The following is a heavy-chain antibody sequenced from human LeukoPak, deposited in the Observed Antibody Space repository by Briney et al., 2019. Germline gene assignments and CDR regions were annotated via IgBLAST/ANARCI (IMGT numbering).Heavy chain of an antibody. D-gene: IGHD4-17*01. Sequence: SEALSLTCAVSGGSINNYYWSWIRQPPGKGLEWIGCISYSGNTNYNASLRSRVTISVDTSKNQFSLNLNSVTAADTAMYYCARHEGMTTYDYWGRGTLVTVSS. CDR1: GGSINNYY. CDR3: ARHEGMTTYDY. J-gene: IGHJ4*02. V-gene: IGHV4-59*08. CDR2: ISYSGNT.